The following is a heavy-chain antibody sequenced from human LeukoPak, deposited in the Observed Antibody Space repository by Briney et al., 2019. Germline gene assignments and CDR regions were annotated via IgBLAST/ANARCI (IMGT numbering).Heavy chain of an antibody. D-gene: IGHD4/OR15-4a*01. Sequence: GGSLRLSCAASGFTFSNYVMHWVRQAPGKGLEWVAVISYDGSNKYYADSVKGRFTISRDNSKNTLYLQMNSLRAEDTAVYYCARDWDYYGASYGMDVWGKGTTVTVSS. V-gene: IGHV3-30-3*01. CDR1: GFTFSNYV. J-gene: IGHJ6*04. CDR2: ISYDGSNK. CDR3: ARDWDYYGASYGMDV.